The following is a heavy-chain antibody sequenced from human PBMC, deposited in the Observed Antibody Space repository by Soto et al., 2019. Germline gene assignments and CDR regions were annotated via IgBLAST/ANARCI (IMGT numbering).Heavy chain of an antibody. CDR1: GFSFNEAW. Sequence: EVQLVESAGGLVKPGGSFRLSCVASGFSFNEAWMNWVRQAPGQGLEWVGRIKTSAGGGATNYAAPVQGRFTISRDDSKNTLYLHMNSLRTEDTAIYYCTTGSVEGIWGQGTTVIVSS. V-gene: IGHV3-15*07. J-gene: IGHJ6*02. CDR2: IKTSAGGGAT. D-gene: IGHD2-15*01. CDR3: TTGSVEGI.